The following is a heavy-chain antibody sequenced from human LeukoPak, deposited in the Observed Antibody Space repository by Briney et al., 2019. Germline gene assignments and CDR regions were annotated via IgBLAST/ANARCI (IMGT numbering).Heavy chain of an antibody. J-gene: IGHJ6*03. D-gene: IGHD6-13*01. Sequence: SVRVSCKASGYTFTGYYMHWVRQAPGQGLEWMGGIIPIFGTANYAQKFQGRVTITADESTSTAYMELSSLRSEDTAVYSCARTIAAAPPYYYYYMDVWGKGTTVTISS. CDR1: GYTFTGYY. CDR3: ARTIAAAPPYYYYYMDV. CDR2: IIPIFGTA. V-gene: IGHV1-69*13.